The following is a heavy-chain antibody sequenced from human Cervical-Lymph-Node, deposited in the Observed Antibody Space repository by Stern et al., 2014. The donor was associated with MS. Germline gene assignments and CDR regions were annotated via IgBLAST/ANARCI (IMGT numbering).Heavy chain of an antibody. J-gene: IGHJ4*02. CDR3: ARRGGQRLIHFDS. CDR2: ISYTGGT. Sequence: QVQLVESGPGLVKPSETLSLTCVVSGDFVTNTNYWSWVRQSPGKGLEWIGEISYTGGTNYNPSPKSRVLMSLDNSKTQSSLILASVTATDTAVYFCARRGGQRLIHFDSWGQGTLVTVSS. CDR1: GDFVTNTNY. V-gene: IGHV4-4*02. D-gene: IGHD6-25*01.